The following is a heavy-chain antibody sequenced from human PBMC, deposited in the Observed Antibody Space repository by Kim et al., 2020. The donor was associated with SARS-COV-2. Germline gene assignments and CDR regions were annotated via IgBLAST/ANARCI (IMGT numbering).Heavy chain of an antibody. CDR3: ARDLPLWFGEWGPLDY. CDR1: GYTFTSYA. Sequence: ASVKVSCKASGYTFTSYAMNWVRQAPGQGLEWMGWINTNTGNPTYAQGFTGRFVFSLDTSVSTAYLQISSLKAEDTAVYYCARDLPLWFGEWGPLDYWGQGTLVTVSS. J-gene: IGHJ4*02. CDR2: INTNTGNP. V-gene: IGHV7-4-1*02. D-gene: IGHD3-10*01.